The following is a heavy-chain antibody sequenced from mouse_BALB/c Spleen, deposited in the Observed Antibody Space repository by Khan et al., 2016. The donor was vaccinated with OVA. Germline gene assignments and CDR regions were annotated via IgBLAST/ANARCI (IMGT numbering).Heavy chain of an antibody. J-gene: IGHJ2*01. Sequence: QVQLQQPGPELVRPGVSVKISCKGSGYTFTDYAMYWVNQSHAKSLEWIGLISTYSGNTNYNQIFKGKAITTVAKSSSKAYMELARLTSDDSAIYYCAVPAYDGYYDYWGQGTTLTVSS. D-gene: IGHD2-3*01. CDR2: ISTYSGNT. V-gene: IGHV1S137*01. CDR3: AVPAYDGYYDY. CDR1: GYTFTDYA.